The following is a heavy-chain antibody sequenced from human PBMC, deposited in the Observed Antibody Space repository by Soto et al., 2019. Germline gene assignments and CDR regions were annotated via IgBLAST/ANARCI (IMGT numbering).Heavy chain of an antibody. CDR1: GGSFSGYY. CDR3: ARDKITGLFDY. Sequence: QVQLQQWGAGLLKPSETLSLTCAVYGGSFSGYYWTWIRQPPGTGLEWIGEINHSGSTNYNPSLKXXVTISVGTSKNQFSLKPTSVTAADTAVYYCARDKITGLFDYWGQGTLVTVSS. V-gene: IGHV4-34*01. D-gene: IGHD2-8*02. J-gene: IGHJ4*02. CDR2: INHSGST.